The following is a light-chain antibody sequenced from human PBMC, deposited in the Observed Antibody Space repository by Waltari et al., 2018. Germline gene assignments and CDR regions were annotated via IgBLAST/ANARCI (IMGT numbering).Light chain of an antibody. CDR2: GAS. CDR1: QSVSRA. Sequence: EIVLTQSPGTLSLSPGARATLPCRASQSVSRALAWYQQNPGQAPRLLLYGASNRATGIPDRFSGSGSGTDFSLIISRLEPEDFAVYYCQHYVSLPVTFGQGTKVEIK. V-gene: IGKV3-20*01. J-gene: IGKJ1*01. CDR3: QHYVSLPVT.